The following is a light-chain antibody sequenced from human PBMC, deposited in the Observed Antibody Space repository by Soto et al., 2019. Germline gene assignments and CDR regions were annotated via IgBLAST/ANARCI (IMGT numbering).Light chain of an antibody. J-gene: IGLJ1*01. Sequence: QLVLTQSPSASASLGASVKLTCTLSSGHSSYAIAWHQQRPEKGPRYLMKLNSDGSHSKGDGIPDRFSGSSSGAERYLTISSLQSEDEADYYFQTWGSGIHYVFGTGTKLTVL. CDR2: LNSDGSH. CDR3: QTWGSGIHYV. V-gene: IGLV4-69*01. CDR1: SGHSSYA.